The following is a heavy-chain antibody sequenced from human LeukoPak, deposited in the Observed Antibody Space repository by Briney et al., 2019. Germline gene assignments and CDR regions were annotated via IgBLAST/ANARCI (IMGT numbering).Heavy chain of an antibody. CDR3: ARQVRSPVVMFMDV. D-gene: IGHD3-22*01. Sequence: SETLSLTCTVAGGSISTSTYNWGWIRQPPGKGLEWIGSVYYTGITYYNPSIESRVTISVDTSKNHFSLELNSVTAADTGVYFCARQVRSPVVMFMDVWGKGTTVIVSS. V-gene: IGHV4-39*01. CDR2: VYYTGIT. J-gene: IGHJ6*03. CDR1: GGSISTSTYN.